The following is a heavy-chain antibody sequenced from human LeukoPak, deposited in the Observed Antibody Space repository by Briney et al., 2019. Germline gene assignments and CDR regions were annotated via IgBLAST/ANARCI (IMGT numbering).Heavy chain of an antibody. CDR1: GFTFSSYS. V-gene: IGHV3-21*01. Sequence: PGGSLRLSCAASGFTFSSYSMNWVRQAPGKGLEWVSSISSSSSYIYYADSVKGRFTISRDNAKNSLYLQMNSLRAEDTAVYYCAREWAYCGGDCYANWGQGTLVTVSS. CDR2: ISSSSSYI. CDR3: AREWAYCGGDCYAN. J-gene: IGHJ4*02. D-gene: IGHD2-21*02.